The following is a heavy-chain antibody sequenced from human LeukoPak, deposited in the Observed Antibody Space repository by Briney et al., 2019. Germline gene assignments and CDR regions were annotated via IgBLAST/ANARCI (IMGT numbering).Heavy chain of an antibody. CDR3: AKGFGKAAADVFGGYTMDV. V-gene: IGHV3-66*02. CDR2: IYTGGST. J-gene: IGHJ6*02. D-gene: IGHD6-13*01. CDR1: GFTVNSNY. Sequence: GASLRLSCVASGFTVNSNYMSWVRQAPGKGLEWVSLIYTGGSTYYADSVRGRFTISKDNSKNTLYLQMNSLRPEDTAIYYCAKGFGKAAADVFGGYTMDVWGQGTTVTVSS.